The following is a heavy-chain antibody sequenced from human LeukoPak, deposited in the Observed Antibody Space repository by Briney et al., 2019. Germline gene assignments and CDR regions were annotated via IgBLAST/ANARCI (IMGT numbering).Heavy chain of an antibody. Sequence: GGSLRLSCAASGFTYTNYWMAWVRQAPGKGLQWVASIKQDGSVEYYVDSVKGRFTISRDNAKNSHYLQMNSLRVEDMAVYYCARWADDSAIYYIASWGQGTLVTVSS. V-gene: IGHV3-7*01. CDR1: GFTYTNYW. CDR2: IKQDGSVE. CDR3: ARWADDSAIYYIAS. D-gene: IGHD3-10*01. J-gene: IGHJ5*02.